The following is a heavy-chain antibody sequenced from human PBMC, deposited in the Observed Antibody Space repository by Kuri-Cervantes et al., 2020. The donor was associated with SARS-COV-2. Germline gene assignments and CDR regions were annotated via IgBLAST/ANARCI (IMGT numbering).Heavy chain of an antibody. Sequence: SETLSLTCAFYGESFSGYYWNWIRQSPGKGLEWIGEVNHRGSTNYNPSLKSRVTISVDTSKNQFSLKLSSVTAADTAVYYCARLLRVWLVLDYWGQGTLVTVSS. V-gene: IGHV4-34*01. CDR3: ARLLRVWLVLDY. CDR2: VNHRGST. CDR1: GESFSGYY. J-gene: IGHJ4*02. D-gene: IGHD6-19*01.